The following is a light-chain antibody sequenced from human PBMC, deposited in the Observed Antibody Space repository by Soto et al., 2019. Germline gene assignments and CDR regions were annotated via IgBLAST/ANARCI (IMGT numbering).Light chain of an antibody. CDR1: QSISSW. V-gene: IGKV1-5*03. J-gene: IGKJ1*01. CDR3: QQYHRYPWT. Sequence: DIQMTQSPSILSASVGDRVTITCRASQSISSWLAWFQQMPGKAPNLLIYKASNLQSGVPSRFSGSGSGTDFTLTITSLQPDDFTTYYCQQYHRYPWTFGQGTRVEVK. CDR2: KAS.